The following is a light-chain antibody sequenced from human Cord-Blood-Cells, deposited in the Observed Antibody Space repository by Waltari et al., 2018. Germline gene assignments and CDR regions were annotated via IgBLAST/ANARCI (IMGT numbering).Light chain of an antibody. J-gene: IGKJ4*01. CDR1: QSVSSSY. CDR2: GAS. Sequence: EIGLTQSPGTLSLSPGERATLSCRASQSVSSSYLAWYQHKPGLAPRHVIYGASNRATRIPDRFSGSGAETEFTLTISRLEPEDFAVYYCQQYGSSALTFGGGTKVEIK. CDR3: QQYGSSALT. V-gene: IGKV3-20*01.